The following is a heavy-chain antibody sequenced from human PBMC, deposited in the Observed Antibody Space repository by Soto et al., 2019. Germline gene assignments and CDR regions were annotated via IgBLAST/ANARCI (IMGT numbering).Heavy chain of an antibody. CDR1: GGSISSGTYS. CDR3: AREGNSGPYYYGMDV. CDR2: FYYSGST. J-gene: IGHJ6*01. D-gene: IGHD4-4*01. Sequence: SETLSLTCTVSGGSISSGTYSWGWIRQPPGKGLEWIGTFYYSGSTYYNPSLKSRVTISVDTSKNQFSLKLSSVNDADTAVYYCAREGNSGPYYYGMDVWGQGTTVTVSS. V-gene: IGHV4-39*07.